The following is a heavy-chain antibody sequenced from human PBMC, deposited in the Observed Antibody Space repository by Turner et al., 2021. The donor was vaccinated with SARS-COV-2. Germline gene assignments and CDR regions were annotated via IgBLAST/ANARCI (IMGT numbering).Heavy chain of an antibody. CDR1: GFSFGGSI. V-gene: IGHV3-23*01. D-gene: IGHD3-9*01. CDR2: IAAGADYT. J-gene: IGHJ5*01. Sequence: PLFESGGGLEESGKSPRLSCVASGFSFGGSIMAWVRQAPGKGLEFVSSIAAGADYTFYSDSVRGRFAVSRDNLKNTLYLEMNSLRVGDSALYYCARVASYYFDGRLWVGPLDTWGQGTLVSVS. CDR3: ARVASYYFDGRLWVGPLDT.